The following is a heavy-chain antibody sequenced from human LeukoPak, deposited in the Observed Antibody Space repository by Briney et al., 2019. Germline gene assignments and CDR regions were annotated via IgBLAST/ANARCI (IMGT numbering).Heavy chain of an antibody. V-gene: IGHV4-34*01. CDR1: GGSFSGYY. CDR2: INHSGST. D-gene: IGHD6-13*01. J-gene: IGHJ6*02. Sequence: PSETLSLTCAVYGGSFSGYYWSWIRQPPGKGLEWIGEINHSGSTNYNPSLKSRVTISVDTPKNQFSLKLSSVTAADTAVYYCASDSSSWYQIRYYYYYGMDVWGQGTTVTVSS. CDR3: ASDSSSWYQIRYYYYYGMDV.